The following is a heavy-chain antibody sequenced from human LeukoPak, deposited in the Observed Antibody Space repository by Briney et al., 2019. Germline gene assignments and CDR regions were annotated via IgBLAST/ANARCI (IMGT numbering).Heavy chain of an antibody. CDR2: IIPILGIA. D-gene: IGHD2-2*01. Sequence: AASVKVSCKASGGTFSSYTISWVRQAPGQGLEWMGRIIPILGIANYAQKFQGRVTITADKSTSTAYMELSSLRSEDTAVYYCARGYCSSTSCYWRGNWFDPWGRGTLVTVSS. CDR1: GGTFSSYT. CDR3: ARGYCSSTSCYWRGNWFDP. J-gene: IGHJ5*02. V-gene: IGHV1-69*02.